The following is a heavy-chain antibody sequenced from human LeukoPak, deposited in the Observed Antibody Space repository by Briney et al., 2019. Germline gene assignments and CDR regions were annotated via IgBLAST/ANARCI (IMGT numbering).Heavy chain of an antibody. Sequence: ASVKVSCKASGYKFTNYGISWVRQAPGQGLEWMGWISPYNGNTIYAQKLQGRVTMTTDTSTSTAYMELRSLRSDDTAVYYCARGSPPRVYYDRSGYYSYYFDYWGQGTLVTVSS. J-gene: IGHJ4*02. CDR3: ARGSPPRVYYDRSGYYSYYFDY. CDR1: GYKFTNYG. V-gene: IGHV1-18*01. D-gene: IGHD3-22*01. CDR2: ISPYNGNT.